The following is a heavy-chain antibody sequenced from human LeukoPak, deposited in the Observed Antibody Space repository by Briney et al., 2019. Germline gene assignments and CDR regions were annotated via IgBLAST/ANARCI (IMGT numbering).Heavy chain of an antibody. D-gene: IGHD3-16*02. V-gene: IGHV4-31*03. CDR1: GGSISSGGYY. J-gene: IGHJ6*02. CDR2: IYYSGST. CDR3: ARVIGDYGMDV. Sequence: KTSQTLSLTCTVSGGSISSGGYYWSWIRQDPGKGLEWIGYIYYSGSTYYNPSLKSRVTISVDTSKNQFSLKLSSVTAADTAVYYCARVIGDYGMDVWGQGTTVTVSS.